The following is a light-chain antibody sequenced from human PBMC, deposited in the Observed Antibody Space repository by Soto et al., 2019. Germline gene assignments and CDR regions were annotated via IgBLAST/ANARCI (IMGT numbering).Light chain of an antibody. Sequence: EIVLTQSPGTLSLSPGEGATLSCRASQNVDSNYLAWYQQKPGQAPRIILFGASGRATGIPDRFSGSGSGTDFTLTISRLEPEDFAVYSCLQYATSPRTFGQGTKGGYQ. CDR3: LQYATSPRT. CDR1: QNVDSNY. CDR2: GAS. V-gene: IGKV3-20*01. J-gene: IGKJ1*01.